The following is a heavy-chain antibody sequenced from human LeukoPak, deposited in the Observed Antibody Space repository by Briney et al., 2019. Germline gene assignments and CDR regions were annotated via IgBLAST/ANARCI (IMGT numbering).Heavy chain of an antibody. CDR2: INHSGST. Sequence: SETLSLTCAAYGGSFSGYYWSWIRQPPGKGLEWIGEINHSGSTSYNPSLKSRVTISVDTSKNQFSLKLSSVTAADTAVYYCARVDDSSGYGYFDYWGQGTLVTVSS. CDR3: ARVDDSSGYGYFDY. CDR1: GGSFSGYY. J-gene: IGHJ4*02. V-gene: IGHV4-34*01. D-gene: IGHD3-22*01.